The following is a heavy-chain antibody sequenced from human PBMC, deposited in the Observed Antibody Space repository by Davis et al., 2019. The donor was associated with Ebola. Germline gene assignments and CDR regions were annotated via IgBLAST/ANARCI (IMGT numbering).Heavy chain of an antibody. V-gene: IGHV3-30*03. D-gene: IGHD3-9*01. CDR2: ISYDGSNK. J-gene: IGHJ4*02. CDR3: ARVDWPVQFDF. CDR1: GFTFSSYG. Sequence: GESLKISCAASGFTFSSYGMHWVRQAPGKGLEWVAVISYDGSNKYYADSVKGRFTISRDNTQNSLFLQMNSLRDDETAVYYCARVDWPVQFDFWGQGTVVTVSS.